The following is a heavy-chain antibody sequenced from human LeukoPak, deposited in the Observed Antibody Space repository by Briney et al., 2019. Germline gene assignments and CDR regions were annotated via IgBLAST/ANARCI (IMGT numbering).Heavy chain of an antibody. V-gene: IGHV4-30-4*08. CDR1: GGSISSGDYY. J-gene: IGHJ4*02. CDR3: ARGSGSYAVRGFDY. Sequence: PSETLSLTCTVSGGSISSGDYYWSWIRQPPGKGLEWIGYIYYSGSTHYNPSLKSRVTISVDTSKNQFSLKLSSVTAADTAVYYCARGSGSYAVRGFDYWGQGTLVTVSS. D-gene: IGHD1-26*01. CDR2: IYYSGST.